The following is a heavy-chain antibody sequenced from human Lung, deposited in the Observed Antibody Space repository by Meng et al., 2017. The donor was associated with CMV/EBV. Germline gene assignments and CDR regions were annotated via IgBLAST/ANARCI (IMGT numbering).Heavy chain of an antibody. CDR1: GDSITNHNW. CDR2: IPHRGSS. Sequence: QVPLRESGPALVKPSQTRSLTVAVSGDSITNHNWWAWVRQPPGKGLEWIGEIPHRGSSAYNPSLKSRVSMSINKSKNQFSLKLTSVTAADAAVYHCLRRSGGSVWGQGTLVTVSS. D-gene: IGHD3-10*01. J-gene: IGHJ1*01. V-gene: IGHV4-4*02. CDR3: LRRSGGSV.